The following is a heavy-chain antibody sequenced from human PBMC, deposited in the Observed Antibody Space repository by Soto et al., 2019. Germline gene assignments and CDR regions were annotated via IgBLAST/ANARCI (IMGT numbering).Heavy chain of an antibody. D-gene: IGHD3-10*01. CDR2: INHRGST. V-gene: IGHV4-34*01. CDR1: GGSFSGYY. CDR3: PRGRRLLVWFGETTNFDY. Sequence: QVQLQQWGAGLLKPSETLSLTCAVYGGSFSGYYWSWIRQPPGKGLEWIGEINHRGSTNYNPSLRKQVTISVDEAKNQFSLKLSSVTAADTAVYYCPRGRRLLVWFGETTNFDYWGRGTLGTVSS. J-gene: IGHJ4*02.